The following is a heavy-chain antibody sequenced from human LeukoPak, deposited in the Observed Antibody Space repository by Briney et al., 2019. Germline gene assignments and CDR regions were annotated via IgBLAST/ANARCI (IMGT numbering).Heavy chain of an antibody. J-gene: IGHJ4*02. Sequence: PSETLSLTCDVSGFSISLGYYWVWIRQPAGQGLEWIGSIHPSGTTIYNSSLNSRITMTIDAPKNQFSLRLSLVTAVDTAVCFCATERERRITDWGQGTLVTVSS. V-gene: IGHV4-38-2*02. D-gene: IGHD1-1*01. CDR2: IHPSGTT. CDR1: GFSISLGYY. CDR3: ATERERRITD.